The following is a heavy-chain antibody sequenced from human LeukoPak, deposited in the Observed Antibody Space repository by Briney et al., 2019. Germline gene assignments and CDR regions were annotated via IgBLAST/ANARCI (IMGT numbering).Heavy chain of an antibody. CDR2: IDPSDSYT. CDR1: GSIFTSYW. CDR3: ARRYYYDSSGYTFDY. D-gene: IGHD3-22*01. J-gene: IGHJ4*02. V-gene: IGHV5-10-1*01. Sequence: HGESLKISCKGSGSIFTSYWISWVRQLPGKGLEWMGRIDPSDSYTNYSPSFQGHVTISADKSISTAYLQWSSLKASDTAMYYCARRYYYDSSGYTFDYWGQGTLVTVSS.